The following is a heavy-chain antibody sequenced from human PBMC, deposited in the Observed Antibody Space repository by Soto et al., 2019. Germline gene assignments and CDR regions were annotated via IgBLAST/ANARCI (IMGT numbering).Heavy chain of an antibody. CDR3: AKVSSDRGYYYFAMDV. CDR2: ISHGGNEK. CDR1: GFIFSSYA. J-gene: IGHJ6*02. Sequence: QVQLLESGGGVVQPGRSLRLSCAASGFIFSSYAMHWVRQAPGKGLEWVAVISHGGNEKYYADSVEGRFTISRDNSKNMVYLQMNGLRPEDTAVYYCAKVSSDRGYYYFAMDVWXXGTTVTVSS. V-gene: IGHV3-30*18. D-gene: IGHD3-10*01.